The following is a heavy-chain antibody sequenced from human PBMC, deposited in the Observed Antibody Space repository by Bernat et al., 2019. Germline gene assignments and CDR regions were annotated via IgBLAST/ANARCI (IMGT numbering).Heavy chain of an antibody. D-gene: IGHD2-2*01. Sequence: EVQLVESGGGLVQPGGSLRLSCAASGFTFSSYWMTWVRQAPGKGLEWVANINQDGSKKYYVDSVRGRFTISRDNAKNSLYLQMNSLRADDTAVYYCARDLRGSMVNHFDYWGQGTLVTVSS. CDR2: INQDGSKK. CDR1: GFTFSSYW. J-gene: IGHJ4*02. V-gene: IGHV3-7*01. CDR3: ARDLRGSMVNHFDY.